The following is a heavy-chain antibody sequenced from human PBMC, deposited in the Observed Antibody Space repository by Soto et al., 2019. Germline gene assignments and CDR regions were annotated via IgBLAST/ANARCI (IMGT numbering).Heavy chain of an antibody. CDR2: INHSGSS. J-gene: IGHJ3*01. Sequence: TLSLTCALYNASFSVYYWTWIRQPPGKGLEWIGEINHSGSSNSNPSLKSRVTISVDTSKNQFSLKLNSVTAADTAVYYCARDSTRRGACDVWGQGTMVTVSS. CDR1: NASFSVYY. D-gene: IGHD2-2*01. V-gene: IGHV4-34*01. CDR3: ARDSTRRGACDV.